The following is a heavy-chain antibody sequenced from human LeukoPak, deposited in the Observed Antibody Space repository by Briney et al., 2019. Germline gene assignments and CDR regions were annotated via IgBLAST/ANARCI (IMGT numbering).Heavy chain of an antibody. CDR1: GFTFSSYA. CDR3: ATHPKTPWFGEFY. D-gene: IGHD3-10*01. J-gene: IGHJ4*02. CDR2: ISGSGGST. V-gene: IGHV3-23*01. Sequence: GGSLRLSCEASGFTFSSYAMSWVRQAPGKGLEWVSAISGSGGSTYYADSVKGRYTISRDNSKNTLYLQMNSLRAEDTAVYYCATHPKTPWFGEFYWGQGTLVTVSS.